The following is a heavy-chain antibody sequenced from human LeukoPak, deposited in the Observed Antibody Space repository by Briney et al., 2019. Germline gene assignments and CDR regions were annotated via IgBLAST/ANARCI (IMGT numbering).Heavy chain of an antibody. D-gene: IGHD6-19*01. CDR3: ARHTGAPTYSSGWYNWFDP. Sequence: SETLSLTCTVSGGSISSYYWSWIRQPPGKGLEWIGYIYYSGSTNYNPSLKSRVTISVDTSKNQFSLKLSSVTAADTAVYYCARHTGAPTYSSGWYNWFDPWGQGTLVTVSS. CDR2: IYYSGST. CDR1: GGSISSYY. V-gene: IGHV4-59*08. J-gene: IGHJ5*02.